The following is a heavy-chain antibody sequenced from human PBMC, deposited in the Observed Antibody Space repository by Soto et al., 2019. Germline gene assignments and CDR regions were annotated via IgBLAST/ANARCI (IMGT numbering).Heavy chain of an antibody. Sequence: QVQLVESGGGVVQPGRSLRLSCVASGFTFSSYAMHWVRQAPGKGLEWVAIMSYDGNNQYYADSVKGRFTISRDNFKHTLYLQMSSLRAEDTAVYYCAKALGELSPESFDYWGQGILVTVSS. CDR1: GFTFSSYA. CDR3: AKALGELSPESFDY. CDR2: MSYDGNNQ. D-gene: IGHD3-16*02. J-gene: IGHJ4*02. V-gene: IGHV3-30*18.